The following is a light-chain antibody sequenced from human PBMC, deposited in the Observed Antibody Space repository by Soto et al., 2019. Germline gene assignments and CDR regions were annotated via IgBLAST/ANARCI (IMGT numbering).Light chain of an antibody. V-gene: IGKV1-9*01. CDR3: QQRHSYPIT. Sequence: DIQLTQSPSFLSASVGDGITISCRASQGISSYLAWYQQKPGKAPKLLIHTASTLQSGVPSRFSGSGARAEFTLTISSLQPEDFANYYCQQRHSYPITFDQGTRLEIK. CDR1: QGISSY. CDR2: TAS. J-gene: IGKJ5*01.